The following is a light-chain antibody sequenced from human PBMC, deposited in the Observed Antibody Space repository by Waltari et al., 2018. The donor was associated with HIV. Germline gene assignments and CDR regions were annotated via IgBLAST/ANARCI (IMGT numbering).Light chain of an antibody. CDR1: QNIDNR. Sequence: DSPMPQFPSTLSASVGDRVTITCRASQNIDNRMAWYQQKPGKAPNLLIYFASTLQRGVPSRFSGTGSGAEFTLTISSLQPDDFATYYCQGGNGYFGQGTKVEVK. V-gene: IGKV1-5*03. CDR2: FAS. J-gene: IGKJ2*01. CDR3: QGGNGY.